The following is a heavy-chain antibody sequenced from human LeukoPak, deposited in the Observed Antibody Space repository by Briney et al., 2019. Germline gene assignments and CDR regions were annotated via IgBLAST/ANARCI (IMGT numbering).Heavy chain of an antibody. CDR1: GGSISSYY. CDR3: AEVPTAGTWFDN. Sequence: SETLSLTCTVSGGSISSYYWSWIRQPPGKGLEWIGYIYYSGSTNYNPSLKSRVTISVDTSKNHFSLKLSSVTAADTAVYYCAEVPTAGTWFDNWGQGTLVTASS. J-gene: IGHJ4*02. V-gene: IGHV4-59*12. CDR2: IYYSGST. D-gene: IGHD6-13*01.